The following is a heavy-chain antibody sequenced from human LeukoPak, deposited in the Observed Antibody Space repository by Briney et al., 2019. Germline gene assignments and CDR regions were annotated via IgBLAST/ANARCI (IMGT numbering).Heavy chain of an antibody. CDR1: GFTFSNYW. CDR2: INTDGSTI. D-gene: IGHD3-16*02. V-gene: IGHV3-74*01. Sequence: GGSLRLSCAASGFTFSNYWMHWVRQVPGKGLVWVSRINTDGSTIDYADSLKGRFTISRDDAKNTLYLQMCSLRDEDTAIYYCARAGSYRFDYWGQGTLVTVSS. J-gene: IGHJ4*02. CDR3: ARAGSYRFDY.